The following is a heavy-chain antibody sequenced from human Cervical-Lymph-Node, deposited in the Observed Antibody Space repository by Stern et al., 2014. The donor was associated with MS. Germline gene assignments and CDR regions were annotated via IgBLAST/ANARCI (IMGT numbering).Heavy chain of an antibody. CDR3: ARVLQAYSSSWSYYYYGMDV. J-gene: IGHJ6*02. V-gene: IGHV1-69*01. D-gene: IGHD6-13*01. Sequence: QVQLVQSGAEVKKPGSSVKVSCKASGGTFSSYAISWVRQAPGQGLEWMGGIIPIFGTANYAQKFQGRVTITADESTSTAYMELSSLRSEDTAVYYCARVLQAYSSSWSYYYYGMDVWGQGTTVTVSS. CDR1: GGTFSSYA. CDR2: IIPIFGTA.